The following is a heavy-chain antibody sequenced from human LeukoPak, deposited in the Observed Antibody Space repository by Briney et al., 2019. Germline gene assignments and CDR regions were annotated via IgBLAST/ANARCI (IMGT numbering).Heavy chain of an antibody. V-gene: IGHV3-53*01. J-gene: IGHJ4*02. D-gene: IGHD3-22*01. CDR2: IYSGST. CDR3: ARDVLADYYDSSGYQLGY. CDR1: GFTVSSNS. Sequence: PGGSLRLSCTVSGFTVSSNSMSWVRQAPGKGLEWVSFIYSGSTHYSDSVKGRFTISRDNSKNTLYLQMNSLRAEDTAVYYCARDVLADYYDSSGYQLGYWGQGTLVTVSS.